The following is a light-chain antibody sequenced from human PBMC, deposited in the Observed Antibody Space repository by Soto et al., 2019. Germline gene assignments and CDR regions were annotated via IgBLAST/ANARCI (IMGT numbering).Light chain of an antibody. Sequence: QSALTQPASVSGSPGQSITISCTGTSSDVGDHDYVSWYQQHPGKAPKVMIYDVSRRPSGVSTRFSGSKSGYTASLTISGLQAEDEADYFCSSYTSSSLYVFGTGTKLTVL. V-gene: IGLV2-14*03. CDR2: DVS. J-gene: IGLJ1*01. CDR3: SSYTSSSLYV. CDR1: SSDVGDHDY.